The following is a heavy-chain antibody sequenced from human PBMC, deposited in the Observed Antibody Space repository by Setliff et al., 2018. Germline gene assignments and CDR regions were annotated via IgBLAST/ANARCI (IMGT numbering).Heavy chain of an antibody. V-gene: IGHV4-34*01. CDR3: ARDNPVVGATDY. J-gene: IGHJ4*02. CDR1: GDSFSDYY. CDR2: ANHGGST. Sequence: PSETLSLTCAVYGDSFSDYYWSWIRQTPGKGLEWIGEANHGGSTSYHPTLKRRPTMSVDTSKNQFSLNLSPVTAADTAMYFCARDNPVVGATDYWGQGTLVTVSS. D-gene: IGHD2-15*01.